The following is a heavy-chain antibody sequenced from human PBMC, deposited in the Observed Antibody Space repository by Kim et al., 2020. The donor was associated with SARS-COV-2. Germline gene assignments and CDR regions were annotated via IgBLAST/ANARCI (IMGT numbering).Heavy chain of an antibody. D-gene: IGHD6-13*01. V-gene: IGHV3-30-3*01. Sequence: GGSLRLSCAASGFTFSSYAMHWVRQAPGKGLEWVAVISYDGSNKYYADSVKGRFTISRDNSKNTLYLQMNSLRAEDTAVYYCARDQDRDRGIAAALDYWGQGTLVTVSS. CDR1: GFTFSSYA. J-gene: IGHJ4*02. CDR2: ISYDGSNK. CDR3: ARDQDRDRGIAAALDY.